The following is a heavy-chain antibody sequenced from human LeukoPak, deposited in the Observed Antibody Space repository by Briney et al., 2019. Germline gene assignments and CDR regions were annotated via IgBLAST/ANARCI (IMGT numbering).Heavy chain of an antibody. CDR2: IWYDGSNK. V-gene: IGHV3-33*01. D-gene: IGHD5-18*01. CDR3: ARGYSYGHGGFDY. Sequence: SGGSLRLSCAASGFTFSSYGMHWVRQAPGKGREWVAVIWYDGSNKYYADSVKGRFTISRDNSKNTLYLQMNSPRAEDTAVYYCARGYSYGHGGFDYWGQGTLVTVSS. CDR1: GFTFSSYG. J-gene: IGHJ4*02.